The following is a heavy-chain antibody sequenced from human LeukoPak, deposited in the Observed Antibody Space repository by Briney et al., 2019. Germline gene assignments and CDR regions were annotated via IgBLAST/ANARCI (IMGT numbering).Heavy chain of an antibody. CDR3: AYSGYDYYYFDY. D-gene: IGHD5-12*01. Sequence: VGSLRLSCAASGFTFSSYSMNWVRQAPGKGLEWVSSISSSSSYIYYADSVKGRFTISRDNAKNSLYLQMNSLRAEDTAVYYCAYSGYDYYYFDYWGQGTLVTVSS. CDR1: GFTFSSYS. J-gene: IGHJ4*02. CDR2: ISSSSSYI. V-gene: IGHV3-21*01.